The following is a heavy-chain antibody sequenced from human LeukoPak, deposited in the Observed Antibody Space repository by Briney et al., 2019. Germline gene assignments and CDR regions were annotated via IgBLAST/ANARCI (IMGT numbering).Heavy chain of an antibody. CDR1: GYTFTSYY. CDR2: INPSGGST. V-gene: IGHV1-46*01. D-gene: IGHD2-2*01. J-gene: IGHJ6*02. CDR3: ARDFLIQYCSSTSCYPHLSYYGMDV. Sequence: GASVKVPCKASGYTFTSYYMHWVRQAPGQGLEWMGIINPSGGSTSYAQKFQGRVTMTRDTSTSTVYMELSSLRSGDTAVYYCARDFLIQYCSSTSCYPHLSYYGMDVWGQGTTVTVSS.